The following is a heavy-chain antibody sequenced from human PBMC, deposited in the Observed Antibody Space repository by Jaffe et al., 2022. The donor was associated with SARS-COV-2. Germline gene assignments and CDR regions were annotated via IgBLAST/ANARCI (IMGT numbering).Heavy chain of an antibody. CDR2: IKSKADGETA. CDR1: GFSFRNAW. J-gene: IGHJ4*02. Sequence: EVQLVESGGGLVKPGGSLRLSCVASGFSFRNAWMNWVRQAPGKGLEWIGRIKSKADGETADYSTPLKGRVTISRDDSKNTLYLQMNSLKSEDTAMYFCTTGDSRAYNSDHFDFWGQGTLVTVSS. V-gene: IGHV3-15*01. D-gene: IGHD3-22*01. CDR3: TTGDSRAYNSDHFDF.